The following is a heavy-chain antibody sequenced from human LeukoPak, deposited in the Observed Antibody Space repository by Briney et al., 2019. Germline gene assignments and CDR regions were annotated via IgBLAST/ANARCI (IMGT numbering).Heavy chain of an antibody. D-gene: IGHD1-26*01. CDR1: GFTFSSYS. CDR3: AREEPGLRDAFDI. CDR2: ISSSSSTI. Sequence: GGSLRLSCAASGFTFSSYSMNWVRQAPGKGLEWVSYISSSSSTIYYADSVKGRFTISRDNSKNSLYLQMNSLRAEDTAVYYCAREEPGLRDAFDIWGQGTMVTVSS. V-gene: IGHV3-48*01. J-gene: IGHJ3*02.